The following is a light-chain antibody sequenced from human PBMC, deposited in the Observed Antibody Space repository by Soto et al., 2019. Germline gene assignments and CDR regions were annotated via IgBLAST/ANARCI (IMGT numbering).Light chain of an antibody. CDR1: QSVLSTSNNQNY. CDR2: WAS. J-gene: IGKJ2*01. V-gene: IGKV4-1*01. CDR3: QQYYSVSYT. Sequence: DIVMTQSPDSLAVSLGERATINCKSSQSVLSTSNNQNYLAWYQQKPGQPPKLLIYWASTRESGVPDRFSGGGSGTDFTLTISRLQAEDVAVYYFQQYYSVSYTFGQGTKLEIK.